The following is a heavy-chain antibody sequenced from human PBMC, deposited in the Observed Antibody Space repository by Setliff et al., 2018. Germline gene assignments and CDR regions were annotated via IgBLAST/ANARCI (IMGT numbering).Heavy chain of an antibody. J-gene: IGHJ6*04. CDR2: IGDNGKT. CDR1: VGSISGQF. Sequence: PSETLSLTCTVSVGSISGQFWTWVRQAPGKELDWIGYIGDNGKTEYNPSLKSRVTMSADTSKNQLSLKLTSVTAADTAVYFCARGQASIFGVINNLDVWGNGTTVTVSS. D-gene: IGHD3-3*01. CDR3: ARGQASIFGVINNLDV. V-gene: IGHV4-59*11.